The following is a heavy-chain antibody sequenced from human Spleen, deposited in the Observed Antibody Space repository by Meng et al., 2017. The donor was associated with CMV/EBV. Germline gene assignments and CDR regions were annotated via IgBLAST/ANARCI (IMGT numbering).Heavy chain of an antibody. J-gene: IGHJ6*02. V-gene: IGHV3-69-1*01. CDR3: ARDRAANDFRSGYRLYYYYYYGMDV. Sequence: GGSLRLSCAASGFTFSDYYMNWVRQAPGKGLEWVSSITSSSTIYYADSVKGRFTISRDNAKNSLYLQMNSLRAEDTAVYYCARDRAANDFRSGYRLYYYYYYGMDVWGQGTTVTVSS. D-gene: IGHD3-3*01. CDR2: ITSSSTI. CDR1: GFTFSDYY.